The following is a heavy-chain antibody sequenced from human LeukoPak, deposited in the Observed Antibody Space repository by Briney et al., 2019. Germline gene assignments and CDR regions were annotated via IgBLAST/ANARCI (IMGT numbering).Heavy chain of an antibody. Sequence: ASVKVSCKASGYTFTSYYIHWVRQAPGQGLEWMGIINPSGGSTSYAQKFQGRVTMTRDMSTSTVYMELSSLRSEDTAVYYCARDKGRLVLDYWGQGTLVTVSS. V-gene: IGHV1-46*01. CDR2: INPSGGST. CDR3: ARDKGRLVLDY. CDR1: GYTFTSYY. D-gene: IGHD6-19*01. J-gene: IGHJ4*02.